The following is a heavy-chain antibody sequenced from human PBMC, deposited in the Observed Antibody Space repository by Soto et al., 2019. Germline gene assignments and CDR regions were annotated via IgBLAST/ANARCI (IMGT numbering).Heavy chain of an antibody. CDR2: FSLSGTT. D-gene: IGHD2-8*02. CDR1: GASITGSSY. V-gene: IGHV4-4*07. J-gene: IGHJ4*02. Sequence: WETLSLTCTVSGASITGSSYWSWIRQPAGKGLEWIGRFSLSGTTNYNPSLRSRVTMSADVSKNQFSLRLTSVTAADTALYYCARGMTPPGAPAWYYFDSWGQGTLVTVSS. CDR3: ARGMTPPGAPAWYYFDS.